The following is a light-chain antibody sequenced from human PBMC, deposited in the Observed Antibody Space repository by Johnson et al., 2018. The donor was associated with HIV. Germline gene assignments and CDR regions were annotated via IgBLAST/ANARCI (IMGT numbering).Light chain of an antibody. CDR3: GTWDSSLSAYV. Sequence: QSVLTKPPSVSAAPGQRVTISCSGSSSNIGNNYVSWYQQLPGTAPKLLIYETNKRPSEIPDRFSGSKSGTSATLGITGLQTGDEADYYCGTWDSSLSAYVVGTGTKVTVL. CDR2: ETN. J-gene: IGLJ1*01. CDR1: SSNIGNNY. V-gene: IGLV1-51*01.